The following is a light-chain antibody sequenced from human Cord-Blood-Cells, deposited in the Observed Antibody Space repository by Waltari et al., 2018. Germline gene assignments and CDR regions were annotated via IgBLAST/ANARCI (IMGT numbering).Light chain of an antibody. V-gene: IGKV3-20*01. J-gene: IGKJ2*01. CDR1: QSVSSSY. Sequence: EIVLTQSPGTLSLSPGERATLSCRASQSVSSSYLAWYQQKPGQAPRLLIYGASSRATGIPARVIGSGSGTDFTLTISRLEPEDFAVYYCQQYGSSPMYTFGQGTKLEIK. CDR2: GAS. CDR3: QQYGSSPMYT.